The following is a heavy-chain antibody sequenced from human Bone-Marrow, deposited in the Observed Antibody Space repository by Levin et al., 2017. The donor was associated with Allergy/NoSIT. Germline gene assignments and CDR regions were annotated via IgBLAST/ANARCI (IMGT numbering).Heavy chain of an antibody. CDR2: IYHSGST. CDR1: GGSISSSNW. J-gene: IGHJ6*02. CDR3: ARVAGQLLSSGMDV. V-gene: IGHV4-4*02. D-gene: IGHD2-2*01. Sequence: GSLRLSCAVSGGSISSSNWWSWVRQPPGKGLEWIGEIYHSGSTNYNPSLKSRVTISVDKSKNQFSLKLSSVTAADTAVYYCARVAGQLLSSGMDVWGQGTTVTVSS.